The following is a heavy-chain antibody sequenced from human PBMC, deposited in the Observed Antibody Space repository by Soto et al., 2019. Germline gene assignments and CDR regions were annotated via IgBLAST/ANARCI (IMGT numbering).Heavy chain of an antibody. D-gene: IGHD2-15*01. CDR1: GGTFSSYA. V-gene: IGHV1-69*01. Sequence: QVQLVQSGAEVKKPGSSVKVSCKASGGTFSSYAISWVRQAPGQGLEWMGGIIPIFGTANYAQKFQGRVTITADESTSTAYMELSSLRAEETAVYYCASSPSRVDNWFDHWGQGTLVTVSA. CDR3: ASSPSRVDNWFDH. CDR2: IIPIFGTA. J-gene: IGHJ5*02.